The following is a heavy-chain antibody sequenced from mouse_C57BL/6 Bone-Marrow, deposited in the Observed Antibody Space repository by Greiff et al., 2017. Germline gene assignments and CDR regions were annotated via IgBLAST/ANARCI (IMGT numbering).Heavy chain of an antibody. Sequence: DVKLVESGGDLVKPGGSLKLSCAASGFTFSSYGMSWVRQTPDKRLEWVATISSGGSYTCYPDSVKGRCTISRDNAKNTLYLQMSSLKSEDTAMYYCARHGYYGSSLGFAYWGQGTLVTVSA. V-gene: IGHV5-6*02. CDR2: ISSGGSYT. D-gene: IGHD1-1*01. J-gene: IGHJ3*01. CDR3: ARHGYYGSSLGFAY. CDR1: GFTFSSYG.